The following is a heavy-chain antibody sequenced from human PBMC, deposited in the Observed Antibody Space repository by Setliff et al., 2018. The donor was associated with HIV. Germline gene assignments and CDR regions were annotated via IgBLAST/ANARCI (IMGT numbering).Heavy chain of an antibody. CDR3: ARDLGFWGLDASDM. CDR2: IWYDGNHT. CDR1: GFTFSSFA. Sequence: PGESLKISCAASGFTFSSFAMHWVRLAPGKGLEWVALIWYDGNHTYYADSVKGRFTISRDISKNTLFLEMSSLRVEDTALYYCARDLGFWGLDASDMWGQGTMVTVSS. J-gene: IGHJ3*02. D-gene: IGHD3-16*01. V-gene: IGHV3-33*08.